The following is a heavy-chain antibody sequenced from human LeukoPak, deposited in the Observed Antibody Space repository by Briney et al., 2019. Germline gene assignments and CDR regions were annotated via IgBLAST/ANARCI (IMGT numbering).Heavy chain of an antibody. CDR3: ARPRYYDSWHPGY. J-gene: IGHJ4*02. V-gene: IGHV5-51*01. D-gene: IGHD3-22*01. CDR2: IYPGDSDT. CDR1: GYSFANYW. Sequence: PGESLKISCKGSGYSFANYWIGWVRQMPGKGLEWMGIIYPGDSDTTYSPSFQGQVTISADKSISTAYLQWSALKASDTAMYYCARPRYYDSWHPGYWGQGTLVTVSS.